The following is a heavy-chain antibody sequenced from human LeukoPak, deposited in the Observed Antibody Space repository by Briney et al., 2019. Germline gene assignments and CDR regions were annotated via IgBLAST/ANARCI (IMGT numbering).Heavy chain of an antibody. D-gene: IGHD6-19*01. J-gene: IGHJ4*02. CDR1: GFNFNDSG. Sequence: GGSLRLSCAASGFNFNDSGFNWVRQAPGKGLEWVSCINKDTYYIYYSDSVQGRFTISRDNSKNTVYLQMNSLRAEDTAVYYCAKSVAGGDYWGQGTLVAVAS. CDR2: INKDTYYI. CDR3: AKSVAGGDY. V-gene: IGHV3-21*01.